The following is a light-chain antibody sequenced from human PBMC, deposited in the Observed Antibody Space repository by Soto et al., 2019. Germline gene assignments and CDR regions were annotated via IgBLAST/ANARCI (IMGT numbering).Light chain of an antibody. CDR3: QQSKTFTLT. Sequence: DIQMSQSPSSLSASVGDRVTITCWASQSISRYSNWYQQKPGKAPKVLIYIASRLQSGVPSRFSGRGSGTDCSLTISNLQPEDVETDFCQQSKTFTLTFGGGTKVDI. CDR2: IAS. CDR1: QSISRY. V-gene: IGKV1-39*01. J-gene: IGKJ4*01.